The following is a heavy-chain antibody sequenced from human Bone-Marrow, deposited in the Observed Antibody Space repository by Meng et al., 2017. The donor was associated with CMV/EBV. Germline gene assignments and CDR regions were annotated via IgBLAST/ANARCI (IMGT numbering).Heavy chain of an antibody. V-gene: IGHV1-18*01. J-gene: IGHJ4*02. CDR1: GYTFTSYG. Sequence: ASVKVSCKASGYTFTSYGSSWVRQAPGQGLEWMGWISAYNGNTNYSQKLQGRVTMTTDTSTSTAYMELRSLRSDDTAVYYCARVLGSSSGWYWSGPYYFDYCGQGTLVTVSS. D-gene: IGHD6-19*01. CDR2: ISAYNGNT. CDR3: ARVLGSSSGWYWSGPYYFDY.